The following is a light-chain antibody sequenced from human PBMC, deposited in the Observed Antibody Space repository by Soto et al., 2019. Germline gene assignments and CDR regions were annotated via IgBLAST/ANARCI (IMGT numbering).Light chain of an antibody. Sequence: QSALTQPASVSGSPGQSITIPCTGTSRDIGNYNAVSWYQQRPGKAPKLIIYEVTNRPSGVSDRFSGSKSGNTASLTISGLQAEDEADYYCSSYTSSSTVVFGGGTKLTVL. J-gene: IGLJ2*01. CDR2: EVT. CDR3: SSYTSSSTVV. V-gene: IGLV2-14*03. CDR1: SRDIGNYNA.